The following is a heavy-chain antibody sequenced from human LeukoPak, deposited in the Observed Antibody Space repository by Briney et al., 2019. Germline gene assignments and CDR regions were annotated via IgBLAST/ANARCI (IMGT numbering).Heavy chain of an antibody. J-gene: IGHJ4*02. V-gene: IGHV3-23*01. CDR3: AIYYYGSGSYYSGSFDY. CDR1: GFTFSSYA. CDR2: ISGSGGST. D-gene: IGHD3-10*01. Sequence: GGSLRLSCAASGFTFSSYAMSWVRQAPGKGLEWVAAISGSGGSTYYADSVKGRFTISGDNSKNTLYLQMNSLRAEDTAVYYCAIYYYGSGSYYSGSFDYWGQGTLVTLSS.